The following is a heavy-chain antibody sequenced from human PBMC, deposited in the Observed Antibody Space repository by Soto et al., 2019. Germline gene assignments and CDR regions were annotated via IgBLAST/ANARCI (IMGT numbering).Heavy chain of an antibody. CDR2: IKSKTGGGTT. CDR1: GFTFSNAW. CDR3: AKVRYYDFWSGYYLPPALDYYMDV. J-gene: IGHJ6*03. Sequence: GGSLRLSCAASGFTFSNAWMNWVRQAPGKGLEWVGRIKSKTGGGTTDYAAPVKGRFTISRDDSKNTLYLQMNSLKAEDTAVYYCAKVRYYDFWSGYYLPPALDYYMDVWGKGTTVTVSS. D-gene: IGHD3-3*01. V-gene: IGHV3-15*07.